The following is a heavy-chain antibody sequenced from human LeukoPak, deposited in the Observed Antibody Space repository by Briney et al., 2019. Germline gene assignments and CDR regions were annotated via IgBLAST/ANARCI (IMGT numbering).Heavy chain of an antibody. CDR3: ARGHYGMDV. CDR1: GFTFSSHW. CDR2: IKQDGSEK. V-gene: IGHV3-7*02. Sequence: GGSLRLSCAASGFTFSSHWMSWVRQAPGKGLEWVANIKQDGSEKYYVDSVKGRFTLSRDNADNLVYLQMNSLRAEDTAVYYCARGHYGMDVWGQGTTVTVSS. J-gene: IGHJ6*02.